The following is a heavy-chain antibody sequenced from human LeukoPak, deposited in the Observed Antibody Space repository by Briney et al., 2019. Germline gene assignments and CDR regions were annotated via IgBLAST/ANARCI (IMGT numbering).Heavy chain of an antibody. V-gene: IGHV3-9*01. CDR3: AKAPSRLAYVMDV. CDR1: GFTFDDYA. CDR2: ISWNSGSI. D-gene: IGHD2-21*01. J-gene: IGHJ6*02. Sequence: GGSLRLSCAASGFTFDDYAMHWVRHAPGKGLEWVSGISWNSGSIGYADSVKGRFTISRDNAKNSLYLQMNTLRAEDTALYYCAKAPSRLAYVMDVWGQGTTVTGSS.